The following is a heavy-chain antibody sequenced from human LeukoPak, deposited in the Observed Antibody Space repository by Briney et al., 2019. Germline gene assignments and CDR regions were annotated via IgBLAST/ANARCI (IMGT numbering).Heavy chain of an antibody. CDR3: TTGESRKKTMVVTPGY. CDR1: GFTFSNAW. V-gene: IGHV3-15*01. D-gene: IGHD4-23*01. CDR2: IKSKTDGGTT. J-gene: IGHJ4*02. Sequence: GRSLRLSCAASGFTFSNAWMSWVRQAPGKGLEWVGRIKSKTDGGTTDYAAPVKGRFTISRDDSKNTLYLQMNSLKTEDTAVYYCTTGESRKKTMVVTPGYWGQGTLVTVSS.